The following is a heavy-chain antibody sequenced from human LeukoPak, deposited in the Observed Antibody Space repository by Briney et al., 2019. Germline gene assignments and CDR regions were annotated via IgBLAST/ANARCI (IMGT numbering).Heavy chain of an antibody. Sequence: GGSLRLSCAASGFTFSYFAMHWVRQAPGKGLEWVAVISNGGSNKYYADSVKGRFTISRDNSKNTLYVQMNSLRAEDTAVYYYASDLGYCTGGRCYYFDYWGQGTLVTVSS. J-gene: IGHJ4*02. CDR1: GFTFSYFA. D-gene: IGHD2-15*01. V-gene: IGHV3-30-3*01. CDR2: ISNGGSNK. CDR3: ASDLGYCTGGRCYYFDY.